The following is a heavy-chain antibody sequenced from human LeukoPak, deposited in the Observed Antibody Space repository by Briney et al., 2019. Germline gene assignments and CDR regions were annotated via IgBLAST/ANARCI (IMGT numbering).Heavy chain of an antibody. CDR1: GGSISSGGYY. D-gene: IGHD6-19*01. Sequence: SQTLSLTCTVSGGSISSGGYYCSWVRQHPGKGLEWIGYIYYSGSTYYNPSLKSRLTISVDTSKNQFSLELSSVTAADTALYYCARGSSSGSPSYWGQGTLVTVSS. V-gene: IGHV4-31*03. CDR2: IYYSGST. J-gene: IGHJ4*02. CDR3: ARGSSSGSPSY.